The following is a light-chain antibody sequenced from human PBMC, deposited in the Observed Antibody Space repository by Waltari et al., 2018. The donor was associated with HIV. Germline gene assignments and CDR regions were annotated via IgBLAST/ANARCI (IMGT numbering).Light chain of an antibody. J-gene: IGLJ2*01. CDR2: QDV. V-gene: IGLV3-1*01. Sequence: SFELTQPPSVSVSPGQTASITCSVHNLRRMYGSWYQQKPGQSPVLVIFQDVKRPSGIPERFSGSSSGSTATLIISETQPMDEADYYCQSWDSSAAVFGGGTKLTVL. CDR1: NLRRMY. CDR3: QSWDSSAAV.